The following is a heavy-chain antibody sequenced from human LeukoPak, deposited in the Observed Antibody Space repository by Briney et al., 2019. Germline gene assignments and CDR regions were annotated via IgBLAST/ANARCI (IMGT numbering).Heavy chain of an antibody. V-gene: IGHV4-59*08. CDR2: IYYSRST. D-gene: IGHD5-12*01. J-gene: IGHJ2*01. CDR1: GGSISSYY. Sequence: SETLSLTCTVSGGSISSYYWSWIRQPPGKGLEWIGYIYYSRSTNYNPSLKSRVTISVDTSKNQFSLKLSSVTAADTAVYYCVRGYSGYVKAYFDLWGRGTLVTVSS. CDR3: VRGYSGYVKAYFDL.